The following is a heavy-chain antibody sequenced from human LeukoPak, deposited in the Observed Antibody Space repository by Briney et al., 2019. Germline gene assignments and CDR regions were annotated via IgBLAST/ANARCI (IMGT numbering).Heavy chain of an antibody. Sequence: GGSLRLSCAASGFTFSDYSMNWGRQAPGKGLEWVSSISSSSTYIYYADSVKGRFTISRDNAKNSLYLQMNSLRDEDTAVYYCARDRRNSVLRYFDWLSYWGQGTLVTVSS. CDR2: ISSSSTYI. V-gene: IGHV3-21*01. CDR1: GFTFSDYS. J-gene: IGHJ4*02. CDR3: ARDRRNSVLRYFDWLSY. D-gene: IGHD3-9*01.